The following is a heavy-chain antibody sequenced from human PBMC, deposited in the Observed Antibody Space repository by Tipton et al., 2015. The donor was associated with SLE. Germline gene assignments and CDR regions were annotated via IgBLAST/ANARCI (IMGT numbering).Heavy chain of an antibody. CDR2: ISTYNGNT. J-gene: IGHJ3*02. Sequence: QSGPEVKKAGASMKVSCKASGYTFSSYGISWVRQAPGQGLERMGWISTYNGNTNSAQKLQGRVTMTTDTSTSTAYMELRSLRSDDTAVYYCARGRMTRYGFDIWGQGTMVTVSS. V-gene: IGHV1-18*01. CDR3: ARGRMTRYGFDI. CDR1: GYTFSSYG. D-gene: IGHD2-21*02.